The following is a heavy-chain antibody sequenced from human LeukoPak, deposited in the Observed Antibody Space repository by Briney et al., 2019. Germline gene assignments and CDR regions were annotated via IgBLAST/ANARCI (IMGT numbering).Heavy chain of an antibody. Sequence: SETLSLTCTVSGGSISSYSWSWIRQPPGKGLEWVGYVYYTGSINYNPSLKSRVTISVDTSKNQFSLKLSSVTAADTAVYYCARGSSSGSYHPLDPWGQGTLVTVSS. CDR3: ARGSSSGSYHPLDP. CDR1: GGSISSYS. V-gene: IGHV4-59*01. J-gene: IGHJ5*02. D-gene: IGHD3-10*01. CDR2: VYYTGSI.